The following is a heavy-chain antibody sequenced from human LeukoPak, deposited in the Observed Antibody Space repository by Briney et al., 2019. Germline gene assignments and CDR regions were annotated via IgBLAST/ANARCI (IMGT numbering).Heavy chain of an antibody. J-gene: IGHJ4*02. Sequence: ASVKVSCKASAYTFTGYYMHWVRQAPGQGLEWIGWINPNSGGTNYAQNFQGRVTMTRDTSISTAYMELSRLRSDDTAVYYCARDTTTKRAAKSYFGFWGQGTLVTVSS. CDR3: ARDTTTKRAAKSYFGF. D-gene: IGHD1-26*01. CDR1: AYTFTGYY. V-gene: IGHV1-2*02. CDR2: INPNSGGT.